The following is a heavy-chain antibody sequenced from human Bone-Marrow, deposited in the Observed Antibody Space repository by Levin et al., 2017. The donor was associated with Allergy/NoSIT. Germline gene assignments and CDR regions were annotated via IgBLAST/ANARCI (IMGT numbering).Heavy chain of an antibody. D-gene: IGHD3-22*01. CDR2: IRSRDNNYAT. CDR1: GFSFSGSQ. J-gene: IGHJ4*02. Sequence: GGSLRLSCAVSGFSFSGSQMHWVRQPSGKGLEWVGRIRSRDNNYATAYAASVKGRFTISRDDSNNTAYLQMNSLKTEDTAVYYCTRLTYFYDTSGYFYFDYWGQGTLVTVSS. V-gene: IGHV3-73*01. CDR3: TRLTYFYDTSGYFYFDY.